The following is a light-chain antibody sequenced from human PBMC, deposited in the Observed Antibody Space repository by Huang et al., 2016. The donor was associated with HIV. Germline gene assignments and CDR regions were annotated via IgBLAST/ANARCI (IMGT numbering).Light chain of an antibody. V-gene: IGKV3-20*01. CDR1: QIVSSNY. CDR3: QQYGGSPIT. CDR2: GAS. Sequence: EVVLTQSPGTLSLSPGERATLSCRASQIVSSNYLAWYQQKAGQAPRLLIYGASSRATGIPDRFSGRGSGTVFTLTISRLEPEDFAVYYCQQYGGSPITFGQGSRLEIK. J-gene: IGKJ5*01.